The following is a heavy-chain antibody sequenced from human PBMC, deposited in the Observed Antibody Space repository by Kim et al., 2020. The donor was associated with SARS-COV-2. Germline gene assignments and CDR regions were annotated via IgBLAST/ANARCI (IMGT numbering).Heavy chain of an antibody. Sequence: GGSLRLSCAASGFTFSSYGMHWVRQAPGKGLEWVAVISYDGSNKYYADSVKGRFTISRDNFKNTLYLQMNSLRAEDTAVYYCARDSLKGVHNYGSGSYYQHWGQGTLVTVSS. CDR1: GFTFSSYG. CDR2: ISYDGSNK. D-gene: IGHD3-10*01. J-gene: IGHJ4*02. CDR3: ARDSLKGVHNYGSGSYYQH. V-gene: IGHV3-33*05.